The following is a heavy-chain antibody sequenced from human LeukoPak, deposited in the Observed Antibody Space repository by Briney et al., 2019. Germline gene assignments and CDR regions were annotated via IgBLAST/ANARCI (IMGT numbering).Heavy chain of an antibody. CDR3: AEVYVHYYDSSGYIFDY. D-gene: IGHD3-22*01. CDR2: ISGSGGST. V-gene: IGHV3-23*01. J-gene: IGHJ4*02. CDR1: GFTFSSYA. Sequence: GGSLRLSCAASGFTFSSYAMSWVRQAPGKGLEWVSAISGSGGSTYYADSVKGRFTISRDNSKNTLYLQMNSLRAEDTAVYYCAEVYVHYYDSSGYIFDYWGQGTLVTVSS.